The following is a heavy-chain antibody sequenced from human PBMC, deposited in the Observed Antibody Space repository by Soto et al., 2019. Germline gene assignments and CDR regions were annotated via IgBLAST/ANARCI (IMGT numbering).Heavy chain of an antibody. Sequence: PGESLKISCQPSGNSFTSHWIGWVRQMPGKGLEWMGLIFPGDSHVRYGPSSQGQVTISTDRSTTTAYLQWSSLKASDTAIYYCTRGHYRTPFFYYWGQGTLVTVSS. CDR3: TRGHYRTPFFYY. CDR1: GNSFTSHW. CDR2: IFPGDSHV. D-gene: IGHD1-26*01. V-gene: IGHV5-51*01. J-gene: IGHJ4*02.